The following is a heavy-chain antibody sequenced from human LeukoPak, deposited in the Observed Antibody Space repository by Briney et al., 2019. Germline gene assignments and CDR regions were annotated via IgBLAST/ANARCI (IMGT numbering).Heavy chain of an antibody. CDR3: ARDYYGDDH. CDR2: ISTNGDVI. V-gene: IGHV3-48*03. D-gene: IGHD3-10*01. CDR1: GFTFSDHE. J-gene: IGHJ4*02. Sequence: GGSLRLSCAASGFTFSDHEMTWVRQAPGKGLEWISYISTNGDVIYYSDSVKGRFTISRDNAKNSLYLQMNNLRAEDTAVYFCARDYYGDDHWGQGTLVTVSS.